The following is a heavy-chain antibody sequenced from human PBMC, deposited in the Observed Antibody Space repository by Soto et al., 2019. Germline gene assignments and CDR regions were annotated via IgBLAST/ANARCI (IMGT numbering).Heavy chain of an antibody. J-gene: IGHJ5*02. V-gene: IGHV1-69*13. CDR2: IIPIFGTA. CDR1: GGTFSSYA. Sequence: GASVKVSCKASGGTFSSYAISWVRQAPGQGLEWMGGIIPIFGTANYAQTFQGRVTITADESTSTAYMELSSLRSEDTAVYYCAREGSVWELPQTPYNWFDPWGQGTLVTVSS. D-gene: IGHD1-26*01. CDR3: AREGSVWELPQTPYNWFDP.